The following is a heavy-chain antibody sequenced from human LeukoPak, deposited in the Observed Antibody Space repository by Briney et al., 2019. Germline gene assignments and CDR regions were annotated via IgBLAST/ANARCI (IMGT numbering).Heavy chain of an antibody. CDR3: ARVIAAAGKTSGIYYFDY. J-gene: IGHJ4*02. Sequence: PSETLSLTCTVSGGSISSSSYYWGWLRQPPGKGLEWIGSIYYSGSTYYNPSLKSRVTISVDTSKNQFSLKLSSVTAADTAVYYCARVIAAAGKTSGIYYFDYWGQGTLVTVSS. CDR1: GGSISSSSYY. D-gene: IGHD6-13*01. CDR2: IYYSGST. V-gene: IGHV4-39*01.